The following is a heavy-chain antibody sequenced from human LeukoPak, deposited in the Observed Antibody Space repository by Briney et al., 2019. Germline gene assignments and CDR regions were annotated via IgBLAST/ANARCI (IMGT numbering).Heavy chain of an antibody. Sequence: GGSLRLSCTASGFTFGDYAMSWFRQAPGKGLEWVGFIRSKAYGGTTEYAASVKGRFTISRDDSKSIAYLQMNSLKTEDTAVYYCTRAPAGDYYDSSGPIGGVDYWGQGTLVTVSS. D-gene: IGHD3-22*01. CDR2: IRSKAYGGTT. V-gene: IGHV3-49*03. CDR1: GFTFGDYA. J-gene: IGHJ4*02. CDR3: TRAPAGDYYDSSGPIGGVDY.